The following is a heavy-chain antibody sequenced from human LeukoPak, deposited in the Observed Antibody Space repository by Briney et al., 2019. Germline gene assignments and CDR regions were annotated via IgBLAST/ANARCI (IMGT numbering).Heavy chain of an antibody. V-gene: IGHV4-59*01. D-gene: IGHD3-10*01. CDR2: ISYSGST. CDR1: GGSISRYY. CDR3: ASVAATYGSGSFSDY. Sequence: SETLSLTCTVSGGSISRYYWSWIRHPPGKGLEWIGYISYSGSTNYNPSLKSRVTISVDTSKNQFSLKLRSVTAADTAVYYCASVAATYGSGSFSDYWGQGALVTVSS. J-gene: IGHJ4*02.